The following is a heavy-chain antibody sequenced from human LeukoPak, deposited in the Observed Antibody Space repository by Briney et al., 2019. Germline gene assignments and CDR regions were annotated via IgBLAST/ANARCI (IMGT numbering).Heavy chain of an antibody. D-gene: IGHD2-21*01. CDR3: AKGHYDGDHPHYDGGSVDS. V-gene: IGHV1-2*02. CDR2: INPKSGGRDT. CDR1: EYTFTDYY. Sequence: ASVKVSCKALEYTFTDYYIHWVRQAPGQGLEWMGWINPKSGGRDTNYAQKFRGRVPMTTDTSISTAYMELSRLRSDDTAVYFCAKGHYDGDHPHYDGGSVDSWGQGTHITVSS. J-gene: IGHJ4*02.